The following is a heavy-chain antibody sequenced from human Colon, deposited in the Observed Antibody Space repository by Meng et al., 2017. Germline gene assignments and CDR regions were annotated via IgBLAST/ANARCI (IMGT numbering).Heavy chain of an antibody. CDR1: GFAFKTYW. CDR3: IRDLGGHDGY. V-gene: IGHV3-74*01. CDR2: INPDGSLT. Sequence: GESLKISCAASGFAFKTYWMHWVRQVPRKGLVWVSRINPDGSLTSHADSVKGRFTISRDNAKNTLFLQMSSLRAEDTAVYYCIRDLGGHDGYWGQGTLVTVSS. D-gene: IGHD5-12*01. J-gene: IGHJ4*02.